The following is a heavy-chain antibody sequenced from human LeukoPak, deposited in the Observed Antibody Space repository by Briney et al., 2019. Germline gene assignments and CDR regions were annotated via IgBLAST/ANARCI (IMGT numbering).Heavy chain of an antibody. V-gene: IGHV3-30*18. Sequence: GGSLRLSCAASGFTFNNYGMHWVRQAPGKGLEWVAVISYDGRNIHYPDSVKGRFTISRDISTDTLWLQMDSLRTEDTAVYYCAKGPLRGTAAAIDCWGQGTLVTVSS. CDR1: GFTFNNYG. D-gene: IGHD2-2*01. CDR2: ISYDGRNI. J-gene: IGHJ4*02. CDR3: AKGPLRGTAAAIDC.